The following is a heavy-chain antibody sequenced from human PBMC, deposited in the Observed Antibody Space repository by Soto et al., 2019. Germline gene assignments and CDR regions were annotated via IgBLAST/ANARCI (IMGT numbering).Heavy chain of an antibody. CDR3: ARDTLYDSSGYYYVGYNWFDP. CDR1: GYTFTSYA. CDR2: INAGNGNT. J-gene: IGHJ5*02. Sequence: ASVKVSCKASGYTFTSYAMHWVRQAPGQRLEWMGWINAGNGNTKYSQKFQGRVTITRDTSASTAYMELSSLRSEDTAVYYCARDTLYDSSGYYYVGYNWFDPWVQGTLVTVPQ. D-gene: IGHD3-22*01. V-gene: IGHV1-3*01.